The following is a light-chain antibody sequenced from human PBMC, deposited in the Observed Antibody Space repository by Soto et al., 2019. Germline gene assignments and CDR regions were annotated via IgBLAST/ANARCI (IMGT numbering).Light chain of an antibody. CDR3: QQYGSSPET. J-gene: IGKJ1*01. CDR1: QSVGSN. V-gene: IGKV3D-15*02. CDR2: EAS. Sequence: EIVMTQSPATLSVSPGERASLSCRASQSVGSNLAWYHQKPGQAPRLLMYEASTRATGIPARFSGSGSGTEFTLTISSLQSEDFAVYYCQQYGSSPETFGQGTKVDIK.